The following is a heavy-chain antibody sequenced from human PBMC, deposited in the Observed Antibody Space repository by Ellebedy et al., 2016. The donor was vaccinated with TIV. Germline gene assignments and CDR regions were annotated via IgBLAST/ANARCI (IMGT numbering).Heavy chain of an antibody. J-gene: IGHJ5*02. D-gene: IGHD2-15*01. CDR3: VSGRPGPS. CDR2: ISGNGVTS. Sequence: GGSLRLSXAASGFAFAGYAMTWVRQAPGKGLEWVSVISGNGVTSYYADSVKGRFTISRDNAKNSMYLQMNSLRDEDTAVYYCVSGRPGPSWGQGTLVTVSS. V-gene: IGHV3-23*01. CDR1: GFAFAGYA.